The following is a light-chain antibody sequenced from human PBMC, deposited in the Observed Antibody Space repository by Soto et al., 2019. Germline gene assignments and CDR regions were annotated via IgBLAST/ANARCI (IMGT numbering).Light chain of an antibody. CDR2: INSDGSH. CDR3: QIWGTGTQRV. Sequence: QAVVTQSPSASASLGASVKLTCTLSSGHSTYVIAWHQQQPEKGPRYLMKINSDGSHIKGDGIPDRFSGSSSGAERYLTISSLQSEDEADYYCQIWGTGTQRVFGGGTKLTVL. J-gene: IGLJ2*01. V-gene: IGLV4-69*01. CDR1: SGHSTYV.